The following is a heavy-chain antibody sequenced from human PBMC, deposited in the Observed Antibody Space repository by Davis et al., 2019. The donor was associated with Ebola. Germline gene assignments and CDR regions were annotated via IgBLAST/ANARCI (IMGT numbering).Heavy chain of an antibody. Sequence: PGGSLRLSCAASGFTFSSYAMSWVRQAPGKGLEWISAISGSGGSTYYADSVKGRFTISRDNSKNTLYLQMNSLRAEDTAVYYCARGVSRDGYNYRWYFDYWGQGTLVTVSS. CDR1: GFTFSSYA. CDR2: ISGSGGST. D-gene: IGHD5-24*01. J-gene: IGHJ4*02. V-gene: IGHV3-23*01. CDR3: ARGVSRDGYNYRWYFDY.